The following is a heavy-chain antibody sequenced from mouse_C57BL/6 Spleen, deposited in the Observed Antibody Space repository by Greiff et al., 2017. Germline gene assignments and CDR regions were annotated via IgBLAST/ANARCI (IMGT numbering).Heavy chain of an antibody. D-gene: IGHD1-1*01. CDR2: IYPGSGST. Sequence: QVHVKQSGAELVKPGASVKMSCKASGYTFTSYWITWVKQRPGQGLEWIGDIYPGSGSTNYNEKFKSKATLTVDTSSSTAYMQLSSLTSEDSAVYYCARELRVGYFDVWGTGTTVTVSS. J-gene: IGHJ1*03. V-gene: IGHV1-55*01. CDR3: ARELRVGYFDV. CDR1: GYTFTSYW.